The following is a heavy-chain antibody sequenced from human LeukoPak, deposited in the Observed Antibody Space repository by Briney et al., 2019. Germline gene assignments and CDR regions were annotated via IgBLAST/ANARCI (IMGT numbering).Heavy chain of an antibody. V-gene: IGHV3-33*01. CDR2: IWSDGSKK. J-gene: IGHJ4*02. CDR1: GFTFSNSG. Sequence: GGSLRPSCAASGFTFSNSGMHWVRQAPGKGLEWVALIWSDGSKKYYADSVEGRFTISRDSSKNTLYLQMNSLRAEDTAVYYCGRGVYSPRDYWGQGTLVTVSS. D-gene: IGHD5-18*01. CDR3: GRGVYSPRDY.